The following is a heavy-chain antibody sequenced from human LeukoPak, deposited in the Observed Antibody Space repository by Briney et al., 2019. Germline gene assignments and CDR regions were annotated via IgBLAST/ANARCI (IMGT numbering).Heavy chain of an antibody. CDR3: ARYGFSSSWQGGWHAFDI. D-gene: IGHD6-13*01. V-gene: IGHV1-46*01. J-gene: IGHJ3*02. Sequence: ASVKVSCKASGYTLISYYMHWVRQAPGQGLEWMGIIDPTVGDTIYAQKFQGRVTMTRDMSTSTVYMESSSLRSDDTAVYYCARYGFSSSWQGGWHAFDIWGQGTMVTVSS. CDR1: GYTLISYY. CDR2: IDPTVGDT.